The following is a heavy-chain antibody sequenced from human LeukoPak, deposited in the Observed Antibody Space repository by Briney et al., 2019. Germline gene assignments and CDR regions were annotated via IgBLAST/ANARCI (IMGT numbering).Heavy chain of an antibody. CDR3: ARHAGIGTASDY. V-gene: IGHV5-10-1*01. D-gene: IGHD5-18*01. J-gene: IGHJ4*02. CDR1: GYSFTSYW. CDR2: IDPSDSYT. Sequence: GESLKISCKGSGYSFTSYWISWVRQMPGKGLEWMGRIDPSDSYTNYSPSFQGHVTISTDKSISTAYLQWSSLKASDTAMYYCARHAGIGTASDYWGQGTLVTVSS.